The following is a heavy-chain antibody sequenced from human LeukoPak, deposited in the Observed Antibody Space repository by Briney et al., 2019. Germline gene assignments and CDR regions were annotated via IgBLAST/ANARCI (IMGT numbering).Heavy chain of an antibody. J-gene: IGHJ4*02. CDR1: GFTFSSYS. Sequence: GGSLRLSCAASGFTFSSYSMNWVRQAPGKGLEWVSYISSSSSTIYYADSVKGRFTISRDNAKNSLYLQMNGLRAEDTAVYYCARDPLLWFGESDYWGQGTLVSVSS. V-gene: IGHV3-48*04. D-gene: IGHD3-10*01. CDR2: ISSSSSTI. CDR3: ARDPLLWFGESDY.